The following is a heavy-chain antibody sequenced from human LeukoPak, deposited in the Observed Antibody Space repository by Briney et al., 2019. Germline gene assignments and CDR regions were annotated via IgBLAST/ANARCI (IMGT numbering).Heavy chain of an antibody. Sequence: GASVKVSCKASGYTFTSYGISWVRQAPGQGLEWMGWISAYNGNTNYAQKLQGRVTMTTDTSTSTAYMELRSLRSDDTAVYYCARDGDIVVVPAARIDYYYGMDVWGKGTTVTVSS. CDR1: GYTFTSYG. D-gene: IGHD2-2*01. CDR3: ARDGDIVVVPAARIDYYYGMDV. J-gene: IGHJ6*04. V-gene: IGHV1-18*04. CDR2: ISAYNGNT.